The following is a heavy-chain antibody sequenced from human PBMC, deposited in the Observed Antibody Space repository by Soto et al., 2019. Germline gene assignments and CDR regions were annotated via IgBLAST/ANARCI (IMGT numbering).Heavy chain of an antibody. Sequence: GGSLRLSCAASGFNFSSYGMHWVRQAPGKGLEWVAVISYDGSNKYYADSVKGRFTISRDVAKRSLYLQMNSLQTEDTAVYYCARGSSRFQDPYYYYAMDVWGQGTTVTVSS. J-gene: IGHJ6*02. V-gene: IGHV3-30*03. CDR1: GFNFSSYG. CDR2: ISYDGSNK. D-gene: IGHD6-13*01. CDR3: ARGSSRFQDPYYYYAMDV.